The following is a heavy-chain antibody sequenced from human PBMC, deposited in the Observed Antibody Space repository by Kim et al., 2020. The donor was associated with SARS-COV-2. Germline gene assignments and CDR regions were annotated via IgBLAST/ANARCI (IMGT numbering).Heavy chain of an antibody. CDR2: ISYDGSNK. Sequence: GGSLRLSCAASGFTFSSYGMHWVRQAPGKGLEWVAVISYDGSNKYYADSVKGRFTISRDNSKNTLYLQMNSLRAEDTAVYYCAKDLYYDNIFDYWGQGTLVTVSS. CDR3: AKDLYYDNIFDY. J-gene: IGHJ4*02. V-gene: IGHV3-30*18. CDR1: GFTFSSYG. D-gene: IGHD3-22*01.